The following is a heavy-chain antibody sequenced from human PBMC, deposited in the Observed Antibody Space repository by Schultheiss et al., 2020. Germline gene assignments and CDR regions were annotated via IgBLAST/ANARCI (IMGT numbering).Heavy chain of an antibody. CDR3: ARLYYYDSSGYYPSDY. Sequence: ASVKVSCKASGYTFTGYYMHWVRQAPGQGLEWMGRINPNSGGTNYAQKFQGRVTMTRDTSISTAYMELSRLRSDDTAVYYCARLYYYDSSGYYPSDYWGQGTLVTVAS. D-gene: IGHD3-22*01. V-gene: IGHV1-2*06. CDR2: INPNSGGT. J-gene: IGHJ4*02. CDR1: GYTFTGYY.